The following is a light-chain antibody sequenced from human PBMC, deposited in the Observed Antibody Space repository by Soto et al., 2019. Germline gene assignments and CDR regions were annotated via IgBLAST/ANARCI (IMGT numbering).Light chain of an antibody. V-gene: IGKV3-15*01. Sequence: EVVQTQSPGTLSFSPGERATLSCRTSQSVRSSQLAWYQQKPGQPPRLLIFDASARATGVPDRFSGRGSGTEFILTISRMQSEDFAVYYCQQYKDWPPYTFCQGTKVDIK. CDR3: QQYKDWPPYT. CDR2: DAS. J-gene: IGKJ2*01. CDR1: QSVRSS.